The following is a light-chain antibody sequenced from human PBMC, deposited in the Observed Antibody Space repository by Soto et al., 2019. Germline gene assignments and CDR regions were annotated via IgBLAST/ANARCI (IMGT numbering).Light chain of an antibody. V-gene: IGKV1-39*01. J-gene: IGKJ1*01. CDR1: QSISSY. Sequence: DIQMTQSPSSLSASVGDRVTITCRASQSISSYLNWYQQKPGKAPKLLIYAASSLQSGVPSRFSGSGSGTEFTLTISSPQPEGFATFYCQQSYKTPWTFGQGTKVEIK. CDR3: QQSYKTPWT. CDR2: AAS.